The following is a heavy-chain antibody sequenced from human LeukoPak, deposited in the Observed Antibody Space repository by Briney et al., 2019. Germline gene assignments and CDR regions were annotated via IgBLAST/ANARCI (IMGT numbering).Heavy chain of an antibody. D-gene: IGHD5-12*01. Sequence: SETLSLTCTVSGGPISGYFWSWIRQPPGKGLEWIGYIHDNGRTTYNPSLRSRVTISIDTSKSQFSLKLNSLTTTDTAVYYCARVGGYSGFYWGKGTTVTVSS. J-gene: IGHJ6*04. CDR1: GGPISGYF. CDR3: ARVGGYSGFY. CDR2: IHDNGRT. V-gene: IGHV4-59*01.